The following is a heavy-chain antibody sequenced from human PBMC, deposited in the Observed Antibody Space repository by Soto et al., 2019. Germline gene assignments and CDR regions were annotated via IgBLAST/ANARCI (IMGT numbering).Heavy chain of an antibody. D-gene: IGHD3-3*02. CDR1: GGTFSSYA. CDR2: IIPIFGTA. Sequence: SVKVSCKASGGTFSSYAISWVRQAPGQGLEWMGGIIPIFGTANYAQKFQGRVTITADESTSTAYMELSSLRSEDTAVYYCARTEDRSSYGGRLLYYYYGMDVWGQGTTVTVSS. CDR3: ARTEDRSSYGGRLLYYYYGMDV. V-gene: IGHV1-69*13. J-gene: IGHJ6*02.